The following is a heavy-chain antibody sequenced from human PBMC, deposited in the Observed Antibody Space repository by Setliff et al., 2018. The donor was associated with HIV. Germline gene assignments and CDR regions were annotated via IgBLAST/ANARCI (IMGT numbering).Heavy chain of an antibody. CDR1: GGSISSSSYY. J-gene: IGHJ4*02. CDR2: ISSSGNT. Sequence: SETLSLTCTVSGGSISSSSYYWGWIRQPPGKGLEWIGSISSSGNTYYNPSLKSRVTTSVDTPKNQFSLKLNSVTAADTAVYYCARGQQLVPFDYWGQGTLVTVSS. CDR3: ARGQQLVPFDY. V-gene: IGHV4-39*01. D-gene: IGHD6-13*01.